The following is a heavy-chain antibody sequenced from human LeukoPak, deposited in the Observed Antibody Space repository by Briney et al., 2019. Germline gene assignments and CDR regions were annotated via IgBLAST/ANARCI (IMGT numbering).Heavy chain of an antibody. Sequence: HSGGSLRLSCAASGFTFNTYAMTWVRQAPGKGLGWVSGISGSGGITYYADSVKGRFTISRDNSKSTLYLQMNSLRAEDTALYYCAKGGPPYGDYVYFDYWGQGTLVTVSS. CDR1: GFTFNTYA. D-gene: IGHD4-17*01. CDR2: ISGSGGIT. CDR3: AKGGPPYGDYVYFDY. J-gene: IGHJ4*02. V-gene: IGHV3-23*01.